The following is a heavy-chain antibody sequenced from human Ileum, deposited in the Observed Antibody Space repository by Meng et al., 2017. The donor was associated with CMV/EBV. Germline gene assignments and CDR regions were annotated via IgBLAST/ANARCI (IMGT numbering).Heavy chain of an antibody. CDR1: GFAFSDYS. V-gene: IGHV3-48*04. CDR3: ARNDYDSSGYYHYYYYYGMDV. D-gene: IGHD3-22*01. CDR2: ISGSSSTI. J-gene: IGHJ6*02. Sequence: GESLKISCAAPGFAFSDYSLNWVRQAPGKGLEWVSYISGSSSTIYYADSVKGRFTISRDNAKNSLFLQMNSLRAEDTAVYYCARNDYDSSGYYHYYYYYGMDVWGQGTLVTVSS.